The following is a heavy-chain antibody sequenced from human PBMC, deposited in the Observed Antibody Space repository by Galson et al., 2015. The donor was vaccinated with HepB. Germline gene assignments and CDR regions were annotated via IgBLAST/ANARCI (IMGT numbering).Heavy chain of an antibody. D-gene: IGHD3-10*01. CDR2: IIPIFGTA. J-gene: IGHJ4*02. CDR3: ARGTVEEEGFGELWVY. Sequence: SVKVSCKASGGTFSSYAISWVRQAPGQGLEWMGGIIPIFGTANYAQKFQGRVTITADESTSTAYMELSSLRSEDTAVYYCARGTVEEEGFGELWVYWGQGTLVTVSS. CDR1: GGTFSSYA. V-gene: IGHV1-69*13.